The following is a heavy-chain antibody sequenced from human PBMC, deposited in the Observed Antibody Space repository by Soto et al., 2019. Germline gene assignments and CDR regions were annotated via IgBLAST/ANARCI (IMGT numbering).Heavy chain of an antibody. J-gene: IGHJ1*01. Sequence: EVQLVESGGGLVQPGRSLRLSCAASGFTFDDYAMHWVRQAPGKGLEWVSGISWNSGSIGYADSVKGRFTISRDNAKNSLYLQMNSVRGQDTALYYCAKDISGGIADNGEYFQHWGQGTLVTVSS. CDR3: AKDISGGIADNGEYFQH. CDR1: GFTFDDYA. V-gene: IGHV3-9*01. CDR2: ISWNSGSI. D-gene: IGHD6-13*01.